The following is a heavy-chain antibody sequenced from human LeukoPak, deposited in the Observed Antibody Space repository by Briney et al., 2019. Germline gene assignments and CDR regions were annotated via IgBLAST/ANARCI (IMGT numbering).Heavy chain of an antibody. J-gene: IGHJ4*02. V-gene: IGHV3-7*01. CDR3: ARDRWEYYYDSSGYYTPEGRFDY. Sequence: PGGSLRLSCAASGFTFSSYWMSWVRQAPGKGLEWVANIKQDGSEKYYVDSVKGRFTISRDNAKNSLYLQMNSLRAEDTAVYYCARDRWEYYYDSSGYYTPEGRFDYWGQGTLVTVSS. CDR2: IKQDGSEK. CDR1: GFTFSSYW. D-gene: IGHD3-22*01.